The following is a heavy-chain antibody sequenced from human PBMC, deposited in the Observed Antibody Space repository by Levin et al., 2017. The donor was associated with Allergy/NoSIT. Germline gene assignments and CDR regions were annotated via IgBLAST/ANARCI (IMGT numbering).Heavy chain of an antibody. CDR1: GFTFSSYW. V-gene: IGHV3-7*03. D-gene: IGHD3-10*01. CDR3: AREDVKTYRELRGAFDI. J-gene: IGHJ3*02. Sequence: GESLKISCAASGFTFSSYWMSWVRQAPGKGLEWVANIKQDGSEKYYVDSVKGRFTISRDNAKNSLYLQMNSLRAEDTAVYYCAREDVKTYRELRGAFDIWGQGTMVTVSS. CDR2: IKQDGSEK.